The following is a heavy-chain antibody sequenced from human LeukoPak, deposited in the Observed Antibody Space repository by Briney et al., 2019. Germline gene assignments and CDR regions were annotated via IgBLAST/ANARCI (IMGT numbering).Heavy chain of an antibody. V-gene: IGHV3-7*01. CDR3: ARHSRLLAAAGTHDDY. D-gene: IGHD6-13*01. J-gene: IGHJ4*02. CDR1: GFTFSSYW. CDR2: IKQDGSEK. Sequence: GGSLRLSCAASGFTFSSYWMSWVRQAPGKGLEWVANIKQDGSEKYYVDSVKGRFTISRDNAKNSLYLQMNSLRAEDTAVYYCARHSRLLAAAGTHDDYWGQGTLVTVSS.